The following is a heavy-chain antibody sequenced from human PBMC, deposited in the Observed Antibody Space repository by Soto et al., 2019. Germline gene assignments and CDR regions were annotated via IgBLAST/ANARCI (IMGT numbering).Heavy chain of an antibody. CDR2: IYHSGIT. CDR3: ATPAGGY. D-gene: IGHD3-10*01. Sequence: SETLSLTCAVSGYSISSGYYWGWIRPPPGKGLEWIGSIYHSGITYYNPSLKSRVTISVDTSKNQFSLKLSSVTAADTAVYYCATPAGGYWGKGNMVSVSS. CDR1: GYSISSGYY. J-gene: IGHJ4*02. V-gene: IGHV4-38-2*01.